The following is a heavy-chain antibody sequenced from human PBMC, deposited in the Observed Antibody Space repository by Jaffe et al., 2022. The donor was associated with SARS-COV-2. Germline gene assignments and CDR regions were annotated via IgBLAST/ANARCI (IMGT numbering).Heavy chain of an antibody. CDR3: ARAGYGDYWAVDY. D-gene: IGHD4-17*01. J-gene: IGHJ4*02. V-gene: IGHV1-46*01. Sequence: QVQLVQSGAEVKKPGASVKVSCKASGYTFTNYYIHWVRQAPGQGLEWMGIINPSGGGTSYAQKFQGRVTLTRDTSTSTVYMELSSLRSEDTAVYYCARAGYGDYWAVDYWGQGTLVTVSS. CDR1: GYTFTNYY. CDR2: INPSGGGT.